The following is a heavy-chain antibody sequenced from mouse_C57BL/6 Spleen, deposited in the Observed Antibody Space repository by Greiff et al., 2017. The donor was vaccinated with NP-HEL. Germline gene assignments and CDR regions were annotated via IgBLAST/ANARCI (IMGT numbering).Heavy chain of an antibody. J-gene: IGHJ2*01. V-gene: IGHV1-42*01. CDR1: GYSFTGYY. CDR2: INPSTGGT. D-gene: IGHD1-1*01. CDR3: ASLSYYYGSSYDY. Sequence: EVQLQQSGPELVKPGASVKISCKASGYSFTGYYMNWVKQSPEKSLEWIGEINPSTGGTTYNQKFKAKATLTVDKSSSTAYMQLKSLTSEDSAVYYCASLSYYYGSSYDYWGQGTTLTVSS.